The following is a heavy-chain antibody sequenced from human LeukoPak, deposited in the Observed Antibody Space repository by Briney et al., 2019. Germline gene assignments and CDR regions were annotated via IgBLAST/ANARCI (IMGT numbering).Heavy chain of an antibody. CDR1: EFTFSSYA. J-gene: IGHJ3*02. CDR2: ISGDGRDT. Sequence: GGSLRLSCAASEFTFSSYAMCWVRQAPGKGLEWVSAISGDGRDTYYADSVKGRFTISRDNSKNTLYLQMNSLRAEDTAVYYCARDPNGDYIGAFDMCGQGTKVTVSS. V-gene: IGHV3-23*01. D-gene: IGHD4-17*01. CDR3: ARDPNGDYIGAFDM.